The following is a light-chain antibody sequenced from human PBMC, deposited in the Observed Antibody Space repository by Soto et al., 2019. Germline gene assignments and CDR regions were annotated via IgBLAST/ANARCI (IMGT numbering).Light chain of an antibody. J-gene: IGLJ1*01. V-gene: IGLV2-14*01. CDR1: SSDIGAYNY. Sequence: QSALTQPPSASGSPGQSVTISCTGTSSDIGAYNYVSWYQQQPGKAPKLMIYQVTNRPSGVSNRFSGSRSGNTASLNISGLQAEDEADYYCSSYTDSSNYVFGSGTKLTVL. CDR3: SSYTDSSNYV. CDR2: QVT.